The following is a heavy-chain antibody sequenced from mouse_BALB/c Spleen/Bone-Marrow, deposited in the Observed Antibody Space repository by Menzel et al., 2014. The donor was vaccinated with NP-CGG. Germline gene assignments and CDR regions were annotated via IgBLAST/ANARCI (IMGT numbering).Heavy chain of an antibody. J-gene: IGHJ2*01. CDR1: GYTFTDYN. CDR3: IIYDY. Sequence: EVQLQQSGPELVKPGASVKISCKASGYTFTDYNLHWVKQNHGRSLEWIGYIYPYNGVTGYNQKFKNKATLTADISSTTAYMELRSLTSEDSAVYFCIIYDYWGLGTTLTVSS. V-gene: IGHV1S29*02. CDR2: IYPYNGVT.